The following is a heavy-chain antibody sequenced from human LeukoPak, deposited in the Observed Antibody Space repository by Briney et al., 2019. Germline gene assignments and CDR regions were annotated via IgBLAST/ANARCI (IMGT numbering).Heavy chain of an antibody. V-gene: IGHV3-21*04. Sequence: GGSLRLSCAASGFTFSSYTMNWVRQAPGEGLVWVSSISTSSSYIYYADSVKGRFTISRDNAKNSLYLQMNSLRSEDTAVYYCARGHPYYDILTDNPDAFYIWGQGKMVTVSS. J-gene: IGHJ3*02. CDR3: ARGHPYYDILTDNPDAFYI. CDR1: GFTFSSYT. CDR2: ISTSSSYI. D-gene: IGHD3-9*01.